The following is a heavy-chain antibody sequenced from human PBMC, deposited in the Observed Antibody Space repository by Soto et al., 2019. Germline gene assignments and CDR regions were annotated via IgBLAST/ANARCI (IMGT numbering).Heavy chain of an antibody. CDR1: GGSISSGDYY. V-gene: IGHV4-30-4*01. J-gene: IGHJ3*02. D-gene: IGHD5-12*01. CDR3: ARVRLRLSAFDI. CDR2: IYYSGST. Sequence: SETLSLTCTVSGGSISSGDYYWSWIRQPPGKGLEWIGYIYYSGSTYYNPSLKSRVTISVDTSKNQFSLKLSSVTAADTAVYYCARVRLRLSAFDIWGQGTMVTVSS.